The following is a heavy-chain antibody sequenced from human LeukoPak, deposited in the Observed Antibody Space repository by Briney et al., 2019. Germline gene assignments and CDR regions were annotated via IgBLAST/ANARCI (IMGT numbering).Heavy chain of an antibody. CDR2: IKQDGSEK. Sequence: PGGSLRLSCAASGFTFSNYWMSWVRQAPGKGLEWVANIKQDGSEKYYVDSVKGRFTISRDNAKNSLYLQMNSLRAEDTAVYYCARNAAGYFDSRRGAFDIWGQGTMVTVSS. CDR1: GFTFSNYW. V-gene: IGHV3-7*01. J-gene: IGHJ3*02. D-gene: IGHD3-9*01. CDR3: ARNAAGYFDSRRGAFDI.